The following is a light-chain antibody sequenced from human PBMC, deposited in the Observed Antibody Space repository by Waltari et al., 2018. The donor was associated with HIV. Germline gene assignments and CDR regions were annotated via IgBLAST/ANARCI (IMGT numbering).Light chain of an antibody. V-gene: IGLV2-14*01. CDR3: SSYTSLTTLV. CDR1: SGDGHNYYS. CDR2: EFT. Sequence: QSALTQPPSLSGSPGQSITFSCTGSSGDGHNYYSVSLYHQHPGKAPKRIIYEFTKRPSGVSSRFSGSKSGNTASLTISGLQPDDEAHYYCSSYTSLTTLVFGGGTKVTVL. J-gene: IGLJ3*02.